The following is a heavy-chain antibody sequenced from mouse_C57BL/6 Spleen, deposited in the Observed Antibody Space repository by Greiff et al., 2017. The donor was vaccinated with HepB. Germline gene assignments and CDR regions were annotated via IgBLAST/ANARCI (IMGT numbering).Heavy chain of an antibody. D-gene: IGHD1-1*01. CDR2: ISDGGSYT. V-gene: IGHV5-4*03. Sequence: EVKLVESGGGLVKPGGSLKLSCAASGFTFSSYAMSWVRQTPEKRLEWVATISDGGSYTYYPDNVKGRFTISRDNAKNNLYLQMSHLKSEDTAMYYCARISTVVAKDYAMDYWGQGTSVTVSS. CDR1: GFTFSSYA. J-gene: IGHJ4*01. CDR3: ARISTVVAKDYAMDY.